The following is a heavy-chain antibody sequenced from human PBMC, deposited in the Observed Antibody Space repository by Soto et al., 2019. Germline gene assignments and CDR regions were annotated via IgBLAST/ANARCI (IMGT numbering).Heavy chain of an antibody. CDR1: CGSISSYY. CDR2: IXYSGSX. V-gene: IGHV4-59*08. Sequence: XXTLSLTCTVSCGSISSYYWSWIRQPPGKGLEWIGYIXYSGSXNYNTYIKSRXXISVDKSXXQFYMKLSFVTAAETAVYYCARPVPPYYYHMDVWGKGTTVTVSS. CDR3: ARPVPPYYYHMDV. J-gene: IGHJ6*03.